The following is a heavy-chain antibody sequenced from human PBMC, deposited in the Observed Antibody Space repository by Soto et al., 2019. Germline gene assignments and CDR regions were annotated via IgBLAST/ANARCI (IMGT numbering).Heavy chain of an antibody. CDR3: ARDPWHVAVAHRLYFDY. V-gene: IGHV3-30-3*01. CDR1: GFTFSSYA. CDR2: ISYDGSNK. D-gene: IGHD6-19*01. Sequence: QVQLVESGGGVVQPGRSLRLFCAASGFTFSSYAMHWVRQAPGKGLEWVAVISYDGSNKYYADSVKGRFTISRDNSKNTLYLQMNSLRAEDTAVYYCARDPWHVAVAHRLYFDYWGQGTLVTVSS. J-gene: IGHJ4*02.